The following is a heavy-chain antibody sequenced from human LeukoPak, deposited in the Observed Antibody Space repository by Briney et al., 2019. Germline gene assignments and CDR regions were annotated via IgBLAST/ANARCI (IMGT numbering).Heavy chain of an antibody. CDR3: SRQPHYGSESYVY. J-gene: IGHJ4*02. Sequence: GESLKISCKGSGYSFTTYWIGWVRQMPGKGLEWMGLIFPGDSDTRYSPSFQGQVTISADKSISTAYLQWSSLKASDTAMYYCSRQPHYGSESYVYWGQGTLVTVSS. V-gene: IGHV5-51*01. D-gene: IGHD3-10*01. CDR2: IFPGDSDT. CDR1: GYSFTTYW.